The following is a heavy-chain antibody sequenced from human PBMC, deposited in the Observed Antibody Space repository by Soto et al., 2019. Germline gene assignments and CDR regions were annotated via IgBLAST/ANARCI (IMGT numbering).Heavy chain of an antibody. CDR1: GDSVSGNSAA. CDR3: ARAFPYYVSSDSYLDY. CDR2: TYYRSSWYN. Sequence: PSQTLSLTCAISGDSVSGNSAAWNWIRQSPSRGLEWLGRTYYRSSWYNDYAVSVKSPITVTPDTSNNLFSLHLNSLTPEDTTLYSGARAFPYYVSSDSYLDYGGQGAVVTVS. D-gene: IGHD3-16*01. V-gene: IGHV6-1*01. J-gene: IGHJ4*02.